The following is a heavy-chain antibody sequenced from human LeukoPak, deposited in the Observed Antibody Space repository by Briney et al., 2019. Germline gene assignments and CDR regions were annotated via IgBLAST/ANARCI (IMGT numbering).Heavy chain of an antibody. CDR1: GGSISSGGYY. CDR2: IYYSGST. J-gene: IGHJ4*02. D-gene: IGHD4/OR15-4a*01. V-gene: IGHV4-31*03. Sequence: SETLSLTCTVSGGSISSGGYYWSWIRQHPGKGLEWIGYIYYSGSTYYNPSLKSRVTISVDTSKNQFSLKLSSVTAADTAVYYCARDGVGASPYFDYWGQGTLVTVSS. CDR3: ARDGVGASPYFDY.